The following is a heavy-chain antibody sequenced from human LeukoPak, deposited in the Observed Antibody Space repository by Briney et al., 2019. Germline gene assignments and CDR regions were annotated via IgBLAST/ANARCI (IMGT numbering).Heavy chain of an antibody. V-gene: IGHV3-53*01. D-gene: IGHD6-25*01. CDR2: IYSGGST. Sequence: PGGSLRLSCAASGFTVSSNYMSWVRQAPGKGLEWVSVIYSGGSTYYADSVKGRFTISRDNSKNTLYLQMNSLRAEDTAVYYCARGGAGRSDAFDIWGQGTMVTVSS. CDR3: ARGGAGRSDAFDI. CDR1: GFTVSSNY. J-gene: IGHJ3*02.